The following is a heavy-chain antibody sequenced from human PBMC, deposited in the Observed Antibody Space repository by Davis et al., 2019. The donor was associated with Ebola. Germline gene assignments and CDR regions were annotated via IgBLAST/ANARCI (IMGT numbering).Heavy chain of an antibody. Sequence: SVKVSCKASGGTFSSYAISWVRQAPGQGLEWMGRFIPIFGRANYAQKFQDRVTITADKSTSTAYMELRSLTSDDTAVYYCARDWGTYGGRGSPQEYGMDVWGQGATVTVSS. CDR1: GGTFSSYA. J-gene: IGHJ6*02. CDR3: ARDWGTYGGRGSPQEYGMDV. V-gene: IGHV1-69*04. CDR2: FIPIFGRA. D-gene: IGHD4-23*01.